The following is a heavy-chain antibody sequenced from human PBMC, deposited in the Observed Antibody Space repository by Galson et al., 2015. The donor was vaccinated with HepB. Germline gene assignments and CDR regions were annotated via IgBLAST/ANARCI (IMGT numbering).Heavy chain of an antibody. CDR3: ARVKGVFGFAYSPYDAFDI. V-gene: IGHV3-30-3*01. CDR1: GFIFSSYA. CDR2: ISYDGSNK. Sequence: SLRLSCAASGFIFSSYAMHWVRQAPGKGLEWVAVISYDGSNKYYADSVRGRFTISRDNSKNTLYLQMNSLRAEDTAVYYCARVKGVFGFAYSPYDAFDIGAQGTVAPV. J-gene: IGHJ3*02. D-gene: IGHD3-16*01.